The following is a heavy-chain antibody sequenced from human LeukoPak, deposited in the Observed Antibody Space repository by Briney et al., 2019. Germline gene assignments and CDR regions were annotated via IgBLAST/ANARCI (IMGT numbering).Heavy chain of an antibody. CDR3: ARVGYSNSYDY. D-gene: IGHD4-11*01. CDR1: GYTFTNFD. CDR2: MNPNTGNA. Sequence: ASVRVSCKASGYTFTNFDINWVRQATGQGLEWMGWMNPNTGNAGYAQKFQDRVTITWDASISTAYMDLSSLRSEDTAVYYCARVGYSNSYDYWGQGTLVTVSS. J-gene: IGHJ4*02. V-gene: IGHV1-8*03.